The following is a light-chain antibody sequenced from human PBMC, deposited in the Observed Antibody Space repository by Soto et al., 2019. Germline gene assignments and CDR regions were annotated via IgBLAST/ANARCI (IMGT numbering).Light chain of an antibody. CDR2: DTS. V-gene: IGKV3-11*01. Sequence: EIVLTQSPATLSLSPGERATLSCRASQSVSSYVAWYQQKPGPAPRLLIYDTSNRATGIPARFSGSGSGTDFTLTISSLEPEDFAVYYCQQRSNWHLTFGGGTKVEIK. J-gene: IGKJ4*02. CDR3: QQRSNWHLT. CDR1: QSVSSY.